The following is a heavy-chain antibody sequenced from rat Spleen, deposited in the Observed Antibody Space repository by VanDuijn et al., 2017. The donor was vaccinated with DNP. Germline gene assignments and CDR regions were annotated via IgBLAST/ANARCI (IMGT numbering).Heavy chain of an antibody. CDR1: GFTFADFY. V-gene: IGHV7-6*01. J-gene: IGHJ3*01. D-gene: IGHD1-11*01. Sequence: EVKLLESGGGLVQPGGSLRLSCAASGFTFADFYMSWIRQSPGKTPEWLSFIRNKAKSYTTDYNPSVKGRFTVSRDDTQHVLYLQMNTLRPEETAIYYCATHAPLTTEGMGFVYWGKGTLVTVSS. CDR2: IRNKAKSYTT. CDR3: ATHAPLTTEGMGFVY.